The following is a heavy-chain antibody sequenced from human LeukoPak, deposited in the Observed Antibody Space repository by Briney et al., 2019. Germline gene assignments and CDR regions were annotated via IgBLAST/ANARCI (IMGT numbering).Heavy chain of an antibody. CDR3: ARGAAAAGFYFDY. D-gene: IGHD6-13*01. J-gene: IGHJ4*02. CDR1: GFTFSSYG. V-gene: IGHV3-30*02. Sequence: GGSLRLSCAASGFTFSSYGMHWVRQAPGKGLEWVAFIRYDGSNKYYADSVKGRFTISRDNSKNTLYLQMNSLRAEDTAVYYCARGAAAAGFYFDYWGQGTLVTVSS. CDR2: IRYDGSNK.